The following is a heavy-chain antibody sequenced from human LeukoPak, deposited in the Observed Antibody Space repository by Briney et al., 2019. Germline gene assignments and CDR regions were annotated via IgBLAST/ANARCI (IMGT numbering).Heavy chain of an antibody. D-gene: IGHD4-17*01. J-gene: IGHJ3*02. V-gene: IGHV4-30-2*01. CDR1: GGSISSGGYS. CDR3: ARDYGDYLGAFDI. CDR2: IYHSGST. Sequence: SETLSLTCAVSGGSISSGGYSWSWIRQPPGKGLEWIGYIYHSGSTYYNPSLKSRVTISVDRSKNQFSLKLSSVTAADTAVYYCARDYGDYLGAFDIWGQGTMVTVSS.